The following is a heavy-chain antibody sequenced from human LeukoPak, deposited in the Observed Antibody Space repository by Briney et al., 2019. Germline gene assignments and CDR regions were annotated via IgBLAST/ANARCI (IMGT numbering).Heavy chain of an antibody. CDR1: GFTFSSYG. Sequence: GGSLRLSCAASGFTFSSYGMHWVRQAPGKGLEWVAVIWYDGSNKYYADSVKGRFTISRDNSKNTLYLQMNSLRAEDTALYFCAKKAQYNGNYPLDYWGQGALVTVSS. J-gene: IGHJ4*02. D-gene: IGHD1-26*01. V-gene: IGHV3-33*03. CDR2: IWYDGSNK. CDR3: AKKAQYNGNYPLDY.